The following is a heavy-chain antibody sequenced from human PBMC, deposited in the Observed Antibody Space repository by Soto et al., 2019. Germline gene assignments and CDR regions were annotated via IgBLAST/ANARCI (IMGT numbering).Heavy chain of an antibody. CDR1: RYIFTNYG. CDR2: ITTYNGNT. CDR3: ARALTGYGMDV. Sequence: QVQLVQSGVEVREPGASVKVSCKAVRYIFTNYGVSWVRQAPGQGLEWMGWITTYNGNTEYAQKFQGRVTMTTDASTSTAYMELGRLRSDDAAIYSCARALTGYGMDVWGQGTTVTVSS. J-gene: IGHJ6*02. V-gene: IGHV1-18*01.